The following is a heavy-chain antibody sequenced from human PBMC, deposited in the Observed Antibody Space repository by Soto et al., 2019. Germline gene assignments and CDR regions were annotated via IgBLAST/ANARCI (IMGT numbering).Heavy chain of an antibody. Sequence: GSLRLSCAASGFTFSSYAMSWVRQAPGKGLEWVSAISGSGGSTYYADSVKGRFTISRDNSKNTLYLQMNSLRAEDTAVYYCAKEGGSYAYYYYGMDVWGQGTTVTVSS. CDR3: AKEGGSYAYYYYGMDV. V-gene: IGHV3-23*01. J-gene: IGHJ6*02. CDR1: GFTFSSYA. D-gene: IGHD3-16*01. CDR2: ISGSGGST.